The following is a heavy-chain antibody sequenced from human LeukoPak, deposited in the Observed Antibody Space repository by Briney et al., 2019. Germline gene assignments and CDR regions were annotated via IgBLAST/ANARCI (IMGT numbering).Heavy chain of an antibody. D-gene: IGHD4-17*01. CDR2: IRNKANSYAT. J-gene: IGHJ4*02. V-gene: IGHV3-73*01. CDR1: GFTFSGSA. Sequence: PGGSLRLSCVASGFTFSGSAMHWVRQAPGKGLEWVGRIRNKANSYATAYAASVKGRFTISRDDSKNTAYLQMNSLKTEDTAVYYCTRDATVTTAYQNFDYWGQGTLVTVSS. CDR3: TRDATVTTAYQNFDY.